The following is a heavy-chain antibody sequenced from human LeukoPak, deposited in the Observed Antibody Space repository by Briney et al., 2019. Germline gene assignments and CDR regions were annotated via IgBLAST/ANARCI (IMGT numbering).Heavy chain of an antibody. CDR1: GFTFSSYS. J-gene: IGHJ4*02. Sequence: TTGGSLRLSCAASGFTFSSYSMNWVRQAPGKGLEWVSSISSSSSYIYYADSVKGRFTISRGNAKNSLYLQMNSLRAEDTAVYYCANDYGDYGGDYWGQGTLVTVSS. CDR2: ISSSSSYI. D-gene: IGHD4-17*01. CDR3: ANDYGDYGGDY. V-gene: IGHV3-21*01.